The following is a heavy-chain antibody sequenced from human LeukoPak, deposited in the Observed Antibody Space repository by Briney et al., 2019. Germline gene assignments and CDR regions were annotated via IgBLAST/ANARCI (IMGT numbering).Heavy chain of an antibody. CDR2: ISCDGSNK. J-gene: IGHJ4*02. Sequence: GRSLRLSCAASGFTFSSYGMHWVRQAPGKGLEWVAVISCDGSNKYYADSVKGRFTISRDNSKNTLYLQMNSLRAEDTALYYCAKENAVADYFDYWGQGTLVTVSS. V-gene: IGHV3-30*18. D-gene: IGHD6-19*01. CDR3: AKENAVADYFDY. CDR1: GFTFSSYG.